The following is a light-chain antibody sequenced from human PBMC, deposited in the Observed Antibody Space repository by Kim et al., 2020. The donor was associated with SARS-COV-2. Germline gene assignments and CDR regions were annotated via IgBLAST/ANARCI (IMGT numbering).Light chain of an antibody. CDR3: CSYAGSPYVV. J-gene: IGLJ2*01. V-gene: IGLV2-23*02. CDR1: SSDVGSYNL. CDR2: EVS. Sequence: GKSITISCTGTSSDVGSYNLVSWYQQHPGKAPKLMIYEVSKRPSGVSNRFSGSKSGNTASLTISGLQAEDEADYYCCSYAGSPYVVFGGGTQLTVL.